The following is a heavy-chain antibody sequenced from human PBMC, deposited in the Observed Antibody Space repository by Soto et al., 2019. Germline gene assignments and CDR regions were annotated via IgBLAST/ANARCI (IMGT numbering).Heavy chain of an antibody. CDR2: IYYSGTT. D-gene: IGHD1-1*01. Sequence: QVQLQESGPGLVKPSETLSLTCTVSGGSISTYYWGWIRQPPGKGLEWIGYIYYSGTTKYNPSLKDRDTISVDTYKNQFSLNLSSVTAADTAVYYCARARNDGDYYYYYGFDVWGQGSTVTVYS. CDR1: GGSISTYY. V-gene: IGHV4-59*01. J-gene: IGHJ6*02. CDR3: ARARNDGDYYYYYGFDV.